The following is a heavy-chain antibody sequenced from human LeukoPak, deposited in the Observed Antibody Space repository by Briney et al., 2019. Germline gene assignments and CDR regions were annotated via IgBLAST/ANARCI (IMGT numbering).Heavy chain of an antibody. V-gene: IGHV3-21*01. D-gene: IGHD3-22*01. Sequence: GGSLRLSCAASGFTFSSYSMNWVRQAPGKGLEWVSSISSSSSYIYYADSVKGRFTISRDNAKNSLYLQMNSLRAEDTAVYYCAKESLILVVILTLDYWGQGTLVTVSS. J-gene: IGHJ4*02. CDR1: GFTFSSYS. CDR2: ISSSSSYI. CDR3: AKESLILVVILTLDY.